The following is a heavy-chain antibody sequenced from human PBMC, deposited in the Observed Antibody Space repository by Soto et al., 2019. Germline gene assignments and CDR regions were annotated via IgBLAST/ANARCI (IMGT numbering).Heavy chain of an antibody. CDR1: GFTFSGHW. D-gene: IGHD2-2*01. CDR2: INTDGGSS. Sequence: LRLSCAASGFTFSGHWMHWVRQVPGKGLEWVSRINTDGGSSAYADSVKGRFTISRDNAKNTLYLQMNGLRAEDTAVYYCAREAGYCSRTSCYRRAFDTWGQGTTVTVSS. V-gene: IGHV3-74*03. J-gene: IGHJ3*02. CDR3: AREAGYCSRTSCYRRAFDT.